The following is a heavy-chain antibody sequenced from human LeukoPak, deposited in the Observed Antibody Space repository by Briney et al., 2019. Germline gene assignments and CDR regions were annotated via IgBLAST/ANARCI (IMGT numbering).Heavy chain of an antibody. V-gene: IGHV4-61*02. Sequence: PSQTLSLTCTVSGGSISNGSYYWSWIRQPAGKGLEWIGRIYTSGSTNYNPSLKSRVTISVDTSKNQFSLKLSSVTAADTAVYYCARGGSYGRQIYYYYYYYMDVWGKGTTVTVSS. D-gene: IGHD5-18*01. CDR3: ARGGSYGRQIYYYYYYYMDV. J-gene: IGHJ6*03. CDR1: GGSISNGSYY. CDR2: IYTSGST.